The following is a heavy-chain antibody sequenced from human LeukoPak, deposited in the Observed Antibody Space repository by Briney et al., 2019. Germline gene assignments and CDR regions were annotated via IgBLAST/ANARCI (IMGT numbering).Heavy chain of an antibody. J-gene: IGHJ4*02. CDR2: ISSSGSTI. CDR3: ARYSSGWRRGYYFDY. D-gene: IGHD6-19*01. V-gene: IGHV3-11*01. Sequence: GGSLRLSSAASGFTFSDYYMSWIRQAPGKGLEWVSYISSSGSTIYYADSVKGRFTISRDNAKNSLYLQMNSLRAEDTAVYYCARYSSGWRRGYYFDYWGQGTLVTVSS. CDR1: GFTFSDYY.